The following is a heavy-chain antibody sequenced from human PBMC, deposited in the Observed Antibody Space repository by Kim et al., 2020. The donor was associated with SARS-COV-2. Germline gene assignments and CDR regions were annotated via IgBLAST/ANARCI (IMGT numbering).Heavy chain of an antibody. D-gene: IGHD1-26*01. V-gene: IGHV3-30*18. CDR2: ISYEGSKK. CDR3: AKQGSIFELNTYYGMDF. CDR1: GFTFNNYG. Sequence: GGSLRLSCAASGFTFNNYGMHWVRQAPGKGLEWVAFISYEGSKKQYPDSLKGRFTISRDYSKNTLYLQMDSLTAEDTAVYYCAKQGSIFELNTYYGMDF. J-gene: IGHJ6*01.